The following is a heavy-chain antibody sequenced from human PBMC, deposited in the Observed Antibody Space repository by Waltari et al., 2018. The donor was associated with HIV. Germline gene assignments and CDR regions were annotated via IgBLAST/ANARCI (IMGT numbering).Heavy chain of an antibody. CDR1: GFTFDDYA. D-gene: IGHD6-19*01. Sequence: EVQLVESGGGLVQPGRSLRLSCAASGFTFDDYAMHWVRQAPGKCLVWVSGMSWNSGSIGYADSVKCRFTISRDNAKNSLYLQINSLRAEDTALYYCAKDLAPYGSHGWSLDYWGQGTLVTVSS. J-gene: IGHJ4*02. CDR3: AKDLAPYGSHGWSLDY. V-gene: IGHV3-9*01. CDR2: MSWNSGSI.